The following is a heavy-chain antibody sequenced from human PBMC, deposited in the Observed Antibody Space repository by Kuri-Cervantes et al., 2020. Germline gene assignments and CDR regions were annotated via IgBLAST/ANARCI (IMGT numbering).Heavy chain of an antibody. D-gene: IGHD3-9*01. V-gene: IGHV3-19*01. CDR3: ARDRGVLRYFDWLPDAFDI. Sequence: GGSLRLSCAASGFTFSNSDMNWVRQAPGKGLEWVSGVSWNGSRTHYADSVKGRFIISRDNSRNFLYQQMNSLRPEDTAVYYCARDRGVLRYFDWLPDAFDIWGQGTMVTVSS. CDR1: GFTFSNSD. CDR2: VSWNGSRT. J-gene: IGHJ3*02.